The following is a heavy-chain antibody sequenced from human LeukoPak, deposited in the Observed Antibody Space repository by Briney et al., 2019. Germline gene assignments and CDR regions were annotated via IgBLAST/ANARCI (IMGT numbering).Heavy chain of an antibody. CDR3: AREPSFEYSSSPGSSGTYYYYYYYMDV. Sequence: ASVKVSCKASGYTFTNYYMHWVRQAPGQGLEWMGWINPKSGGTKYAQKFQGRVTMTRDMSTSTVYMELSSLRSEDTAVYYCAREPSFEYSSSPGSSGTYYYYYYYMDVWGKGTTVTVSS. CDR2: INPKSGGT. J-gene: IGHJ6*03. D-gene: IGHD6-6*01. CDR1: GYTFTNYY. V-gene: IGHV1-2*02.